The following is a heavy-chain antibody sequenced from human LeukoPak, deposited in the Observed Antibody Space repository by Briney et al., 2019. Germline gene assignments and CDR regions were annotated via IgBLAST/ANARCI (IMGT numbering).Heavy chain of an antibody. V-gene: IGHV1-46*01. Sequence: ASVKVSCKASGYTFTAYYMHWVRQAPGRGLEWISLINASGGSTSYAQKFQGRVTMTRDTSKSTVYMELSSLRSEDTAVYSCARDPGSYGPSYYFDYWGQGPLVTVSS. J-gene: IGHJ4*02. CDR2: INASGGST. CDR1: GYTFTAYY. CDR3: ARDPGSYGPSYYFDY. D-gene: IGHD5-18*01.